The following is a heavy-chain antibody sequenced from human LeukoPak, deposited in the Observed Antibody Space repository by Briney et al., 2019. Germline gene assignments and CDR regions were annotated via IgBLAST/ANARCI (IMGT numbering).Heavy chain of an antibody. J-gene: IGHJ4*02. Sequence: GASVKVSCKASGYTFTGYYMHWVRQAPGQGLEWMGWISAYNGNTNYAQKLQGRVTMTTDTSTSTAYMELRSLRSDDTAVYYCAREGSDTAMVLYYFDYWGQGTLVTVSS. D-gene: IGHD5-18*01. CDR2: ISAYNGNT. V-gene: IGHV1-18*04. CDR3: AREGSDTAMVLYYFDY. CDR1: GYTFTGYY.